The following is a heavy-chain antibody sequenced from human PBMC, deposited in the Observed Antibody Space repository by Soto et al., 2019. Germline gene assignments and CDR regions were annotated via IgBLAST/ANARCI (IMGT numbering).Heavy chain of an antibody. J-gene: IGHJ4*02. Sequence: PGGSLRLSCAASGFTFSSYAMSWVRQAPEKGLEWVSTISGSGGSTYYADSLKGRFTISRDNSKNTLFLQMSSQRAEDTAVYYCAKEAVSGWYYFDYWGPGTLVTVSS. CDR2: ISGSGGST. CDR3: AKEAVSGWYYFDY. V-gene: IGHV3-23*01. CDR1: GFTFSSYA. D-gene: IGHD6-19*01.